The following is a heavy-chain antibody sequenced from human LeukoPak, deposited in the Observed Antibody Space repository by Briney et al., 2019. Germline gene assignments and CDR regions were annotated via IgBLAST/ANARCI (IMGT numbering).Heavy chain of an antibody. J-gene: IGHJ6*03. Sequence: SETLSLTCAVYGGSFSGYYWSWIRQPPGKGLEWNGEINHSGSTNYNPSLKSRVTISVDTSKNQFSLKLSSVTAADTAVYYCARDAGDFWSGFHLRYYYYYMDVWGKGTTVTVSS. CDR3: ARDAGDFWSGFHLRYYYYYMDV. V-gene: IGHV4-34*01. D-gene: IGHD3-3*01. CDR1: GGSFSGYY. CDR2: INHSGST.